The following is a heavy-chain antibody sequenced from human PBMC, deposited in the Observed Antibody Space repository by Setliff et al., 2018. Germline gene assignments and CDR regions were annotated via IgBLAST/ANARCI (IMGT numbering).Heavy chain of an antibody. CDR3: TKGRVGLAARAGY. D-gene: IGHD1-26*01. Sequence: SETLSLTCTVSGGSISSDSDYWSWIRQSAGKGLEWIGRIYASGSTEYNPSLGSRVTISVDTSRNQFSLQLSSVTSADTAIYYCTKGRVGLAARAGYWGQGTLVPSPQ. V-gene: IGHV4-61*02. CDR1: GGSISSDSDY. J-gene: IGHJ4*02. CDR2: IYASGST.